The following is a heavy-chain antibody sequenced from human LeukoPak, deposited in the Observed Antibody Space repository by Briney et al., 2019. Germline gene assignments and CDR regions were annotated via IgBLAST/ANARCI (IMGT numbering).Heavy chain of an antibody. Sequence: SETLSLTCTVSGGPISSGSYYWSWIRQPAGKGLEWIGRIYTSGSTNYNPSLKSRVTISVDTSKNQFSLKLSSVTAADTAVYYCAREGYYDSSGYTLFDYWGQGTLVTVSS. CDR1: GGPISSGSYY. V-gene: IGHV4-61*02. D-gene: IGHD3-22*01. J-gene: IGHJ4*02. CDR2: IYTSGST. CDR3: AREGYYDSSGYTLFDY.